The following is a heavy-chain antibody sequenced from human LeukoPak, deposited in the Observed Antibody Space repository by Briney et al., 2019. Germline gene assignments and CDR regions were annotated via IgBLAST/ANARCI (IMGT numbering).Heavy chain of an antibody. CDR2: IWYDGSNK. D-gene: IGHD3-16*01. Sequence: GTSLRLSCAASGFTFTDYGMHWVRQAPGKGLEWVAVIWYDGSNKYYADSVKGRFTISRDNSKNTLYLQMNSLRAEDTAVYYCASMGGSRDYWGQGTLVTVSS. J-gene: IGHJ4*02. CDR1: GFTFTDYG. CDR3: ASMGGSRDY. V-gene: IGHV3-33*01.